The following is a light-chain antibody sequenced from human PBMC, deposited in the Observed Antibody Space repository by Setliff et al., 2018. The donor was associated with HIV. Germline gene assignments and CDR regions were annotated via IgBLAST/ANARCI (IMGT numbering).Light chain of an antibody. Sequence: QSVLTQPASVSGSPGQSITISCTGTSSDVGGYNYVSWYQQHPGKAPKLIIYEVTNRPSGVSNRFSGSKSGNTASLTISGLQAEDEADYYCSSYTRSITWVFGGGTKVTVL. V-gene: IGLV2-14*01. CDR2: EVT. CDR3: SSYTRSITWV. CDR1: SSDVGGYNY. J-gene: IGLJ3*02.